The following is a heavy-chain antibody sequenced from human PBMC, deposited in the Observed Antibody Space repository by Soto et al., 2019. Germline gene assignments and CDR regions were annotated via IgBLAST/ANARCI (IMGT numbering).Heavy chain of an antibody. Sequence: EASVKVSCKASGYTFTSYGISWVRQAPGQGLEWMGWISAYNGNTNYAQKLQGRVTMTTDTSTSTAYMELRSLRSDDTAVYYCARARYFDWLLDDFDYWGQGTLVTVSS. CDR1: GYTFTSYG. D-gene: IGHD3-9*01. J-gene: IGHJ4*02. CDR2: ISAYNGNT. CDR3: ARARYFDWLLDDFDY. V-gene: IGHV1-18*01.